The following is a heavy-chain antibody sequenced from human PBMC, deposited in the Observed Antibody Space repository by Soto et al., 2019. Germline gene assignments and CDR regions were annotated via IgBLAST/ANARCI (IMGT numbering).Heavy chain of an antibody. D-gene: IGHD3-9*01. J-gene: IGHJ3*02. V-gene: IGHV4-31*03. CDR2: IYYSGST. Sequence: SETLSLTCTVSGGSISSGGYYWSWIRQHPGKGLEWIGYIYYSGSTYYNPSLKSRVTISVDTSKNQFSLKLSSVTAADTAVYYCAREGTYYDIFPGAFDIWGQGTMVTVSS. CDR3: AREGTYYDIFPGAFDI. CDR1: GGSISSGGYY.